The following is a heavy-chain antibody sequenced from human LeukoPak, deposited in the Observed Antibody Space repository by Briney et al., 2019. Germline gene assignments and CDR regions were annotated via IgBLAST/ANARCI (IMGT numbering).Heavy chain of an antibody. J-gene: IGHJ4*02. CDR3: AKPQLTIMETRASDY. CDR2: ISSSGSTI. CDR1: GFTFDDYG. D-gene: IGHD2-8*01. Sequence: PGGSLRLSCAASGFTFDDYGMNWVRQAPGKGLEWVSYISSSGSTIYYADSVKGRFTISRDNSKNTLYLQMNSLRAEDTAVYYCAKPQLTIMETRASDYWGQGTLVTVSS. V-gene: IGHV3-48*01.